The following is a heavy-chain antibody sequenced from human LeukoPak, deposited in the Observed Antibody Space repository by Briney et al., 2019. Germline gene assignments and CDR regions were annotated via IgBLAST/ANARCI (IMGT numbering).Heavy chain of an antibody. CDR1: GGTFSSYA. J-gene: IGHJ4*02. CDR2: IIPILGIA. V-gene: IGHV1-69*04. CDR3: ARDTPPGPLDY. Sequence: ASVKVSCKASGGTFSSYAISWVRQAPGQGLEWMGRIIPILGIANYAQKFQGRVTITADKSTSTAYMELSSLRSEDAAVYYCARDTPPGPLDYWGQGTLVTVS.